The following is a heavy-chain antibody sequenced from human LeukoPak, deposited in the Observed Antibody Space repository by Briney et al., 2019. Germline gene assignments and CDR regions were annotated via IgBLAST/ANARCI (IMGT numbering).Heavy chain of an antibody. CDR3: SGFGDFDY. V-gene: IGHV3-15*01. J-gene: IGHJ4*02. CDR1: GFTFSNAW. Sequence: GGSLRLSCAASGFTFSNAWMSWVRHAPGKGLEWVGRIKSKTDGGTTDYHATVKGRFTISRNDSKNTLYLQMNSLKTEDTAVYYCSGFGDFDYWGQGTLVTVSS. D-gene: IGHD3-10*01. CDR2: IKSKTDGGTT.